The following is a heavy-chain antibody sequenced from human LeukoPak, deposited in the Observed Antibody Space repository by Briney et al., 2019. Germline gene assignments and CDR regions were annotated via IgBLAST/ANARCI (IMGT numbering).Heavy chain of an antibody. CDR1: GGSISSYY. CDR3: ARASTHCSTSCLEP. Sequence: SETLSLTCTVSGGSISSYYWSWIRQPPGKGLEWIGYIYYSGSTNYNPSLESRVTISVDTSKNQFSLKLSSVTAADTAVYYCARASTHCSTSCLEPWGQGTLVTVSS. J-gene: IGHJ5*02. CDR2: IYYSGST. D-gene: IGHD2-2*01. V-gene: IGHV4-59*12.